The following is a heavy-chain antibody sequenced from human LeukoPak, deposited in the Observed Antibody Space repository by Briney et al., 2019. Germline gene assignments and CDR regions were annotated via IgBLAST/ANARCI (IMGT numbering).Heavy chain of an antibody. CDR1: GFTFSSYA. CDR2: IKSKTDGGTT. V-gene: IGHV3-15*01. Sequence: GSLRLSCAASGFTFSSYAMSWVRQAPGKGLEWVGRIKSKTDGGTTDYAAPVKGRFTISRDDSKNTLYLQMNSLKTEDTAVYYCTTDPDVPFDIWGQGTMVTVSS. CDR3: TTDPDVPFDI. J-gene: IGHJ3*02. D-gene: IGHD1-14*01.